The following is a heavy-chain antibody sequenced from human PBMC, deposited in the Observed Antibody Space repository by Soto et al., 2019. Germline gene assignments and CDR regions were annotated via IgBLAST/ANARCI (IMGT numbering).Heavy chain of an antibody. CDR1: GGTFSSYS. J-gene: IGHJ3*02. V-gene: IGHV1-69*13. D-gene: IGHD1-7*01. CDR3: ARGELELRSDDAFDI. Sequence: SVKVSWKASGGTFSSYSISWVLEAPGQGLEWMGGIIPIFGTANYAQKFQGRVTITADESTSTAYMELSSLRSEDTAVYYCARGELELRSDDAFDIWGQGTMVTVSS. CDR2: IIPIFGTA.